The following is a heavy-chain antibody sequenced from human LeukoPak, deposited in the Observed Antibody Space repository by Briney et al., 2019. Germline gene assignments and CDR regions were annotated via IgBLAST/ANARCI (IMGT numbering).Heavy chain of an antibody. CDR3: ARASYCSGGSCYSDY. J-gene: IGHJ4*02. CDR2: ISAYNGNT. Sequence: KPGASVKVSCKASGYTFTSYSISWVRQAPGQGLEWMGWISAYNGNTIYAQKVKGRVTMTTDTSTGTAYMELRSLKSDDTAVYYCARASYCSGGSCYSDYWGQGTLVTVSS. V-gene: IGHV1-18*01. D-gene: IGHD2-15*01. CDR1: GYTFTSYS.